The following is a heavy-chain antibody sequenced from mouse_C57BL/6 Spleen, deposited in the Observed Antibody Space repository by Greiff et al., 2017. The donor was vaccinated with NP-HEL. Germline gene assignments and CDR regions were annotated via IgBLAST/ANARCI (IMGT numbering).Heavy chain of an antibody. Sequence: VQLQQSGPELVKPGASVKISCKASGYTFTDYYMNWVKQSHGKSLEWIGDINPNNGGTSYNQKFKGKATLTVDKSSSTAYMELRSLTSEDSAVYYCARTGGGRYAMDYWGQGTSVTVSS. CDR2: INPNNGGT. V-gene: IGHV1-26*01. J-gene: IGHJ4*01. CDR1: GYTFTDYY. CDR3: ARTGGGRYAMDY. D-gene: IGHD1-1*01.